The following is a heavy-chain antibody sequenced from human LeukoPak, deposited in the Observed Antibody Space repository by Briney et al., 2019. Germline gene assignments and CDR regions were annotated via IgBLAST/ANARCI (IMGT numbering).Heavy chain of an antibody. V-gene: IGHV3-23*01. Sequence: PEGSLRLSCAASGFTFSSYAMSWVRQAPGKGLEWVSAITGSGGRAYHADSVKGRFTISRDNSKNTLFLQMNSLRAEDTAVYYCAKDREGLSSGYDLEYFDYWGQGTLVTVSS. J-gene: IGHJ4*02. CDR3: AKDREGLSSGYDLEYFDY. D-gene: IGHD5-12*01. CDR2: ITGSGGRA. CDR1: GFTFSSYA.